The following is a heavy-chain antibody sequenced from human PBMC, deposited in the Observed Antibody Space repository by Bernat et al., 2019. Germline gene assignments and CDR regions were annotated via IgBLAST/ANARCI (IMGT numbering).Heavy chain of an antibody. J-gene: IGHJ6*03. CDR3: AREGGVKLPTYYYYMDV. Sequence: EVQLVESGGGLVQPGGSLRLSCAASGFTFSSYWMHWVRQAPGKGLVWVSRINSDGSSTSYADSVKGRFTISRDNAKNTLYLQMNRLRAEDTAVYYCAREGGVKLPTYYYYMDVWGKGTTVTVSS. V-gene: IGHV3-74*01. D-gene: IGHD4-23*01. CDR2: INSDGSST. CDR1: GFTFSSYW.